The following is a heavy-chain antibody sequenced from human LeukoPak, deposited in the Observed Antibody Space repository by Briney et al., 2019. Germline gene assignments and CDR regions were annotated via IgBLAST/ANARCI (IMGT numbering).Heavy chain of an antibody. J-gene: IGHJ4*02. CDR3: ARSSVYDLAFDH. V-gene: IGHV1-2*02. CDR1: GYIFTGYF. Sequence: ASVKVSCKAAGYIFTGYFMHWVRQAPGQGLEWMGWINPNSGGTKYAQKFQGRVTMTRDTSISTAYMELSRLRFDDTAVYYCARSSVYDLAFDHWGQGTLVTVSS. CDR2: INPNSGGT. D-gene: IGHD2/OR15-2a*01.